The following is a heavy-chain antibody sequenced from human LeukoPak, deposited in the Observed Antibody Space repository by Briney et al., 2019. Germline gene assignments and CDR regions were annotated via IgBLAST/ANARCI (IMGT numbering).Heavy chain of an antibody. CDR2: IMPMFGKA. V-gene: IGHV1-69*06. CDR3: AGGRTDIVVVPATLRNYYFDY. J-gene: IGHJ4*02. D-gene: IGHD2-2*01. CDR1: GGTFSSYD. Sequence: ASVKVSCKASGGTFSSYDISWVRQAPGQGLEWMGGIMPMFGKANYAQKFQGRVTTTADKATSAAYMELSSLRSEDTAVYYCAGGRTDIVVVPATLRNYYFDYWGQGTLVTVSS.